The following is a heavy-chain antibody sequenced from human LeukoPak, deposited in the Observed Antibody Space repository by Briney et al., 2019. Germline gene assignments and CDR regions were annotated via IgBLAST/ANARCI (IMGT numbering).Heavy chain of an antibody. V-gene: IGHV4-59*01. CDR2: IYYSGST. D-gene: IGHD3-16*02. J-gene: IGHJ4*02. CDR3: ASFTFGGVIARGGFDY. CDR1: GGSISSYY. Sequence: ASETLSLTCTVSGGSISSYYWSWIRQPPGKGLEWIGYIYYSGSTNYNPSLKSRVTISVDTSKNQFSLKLSSVTAADTAVYYCASFTFGGVIARGGFDYWGQGTLVTVSS.